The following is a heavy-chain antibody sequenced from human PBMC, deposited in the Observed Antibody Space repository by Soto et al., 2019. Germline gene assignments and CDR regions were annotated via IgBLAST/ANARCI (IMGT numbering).Heavy chain of an antibody. Sequence: PGGSLRLSCAASGFTFSSYSMNWVRQAPGKGLEWVSSISSSSSYIYYADSVKGRFTISRDNAKNSLYLQMNSLRAEDTAVYYCARVSDIVVVPAATHAFDIWGQGTMVTV. CDR1: GFTFSSYS. D-gene: IGHD2-2*01. CDR2: ISSSSSYI. J-gene: IGHJ3*02. CDR3: ARVSDIVVVPAATHAFDI. V-gene: IGHV3-21*01.